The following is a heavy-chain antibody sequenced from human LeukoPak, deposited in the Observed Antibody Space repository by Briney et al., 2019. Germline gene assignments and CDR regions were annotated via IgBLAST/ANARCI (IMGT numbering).Heavy chain of an antibody. CDR3: AKGRSSGWYVY. CDR2: ISYHGSNK. CDR1: GFTFTNFA. D-gene: IGHD6-19*01. J-gene: IGHJ4*02. V-gene: IGHV3-30*04. Sequence: GGSLRLSCAASGFTFTNFAMHWVRQAPGKGLEWVAVISYHGSNKNYADSVKGRFTISRDNSKNTLYLQMNSLRAEDTAVYYCAKGRSSGWYVYWGQGTLVTVSS.